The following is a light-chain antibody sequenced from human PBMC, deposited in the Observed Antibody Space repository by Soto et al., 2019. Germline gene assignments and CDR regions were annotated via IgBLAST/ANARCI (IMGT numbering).Light chain of an antibody. CDR1: TSNIGRNT. Sequence: QSVLTQPPSASATPGQTVTISCFGSTSNIGRNTVSWFQHLPGTAPKLLIYSNHQRPSGVPDRFSGSKSGTSASLAISGLQSEXXXXXXCAAWDDSLNGLFVFGTGTKLTVL. CDR2: SNH. V-gene: IGLV1-44*01. J-gene: IGLJ1*01. CDR3: AAWDDSLNGLFV.